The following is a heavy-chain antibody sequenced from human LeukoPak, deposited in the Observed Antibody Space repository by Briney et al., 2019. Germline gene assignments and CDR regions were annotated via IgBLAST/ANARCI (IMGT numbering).Heavy chain of an antibody. CDR2: INHSGST. Sequence: SETLSLTCAVYGGSFSGCYWSWIRQPPGKGLEWIGEINHSGSTNYNPSLKSRVTISVDTSKNQFSLKLSSVTAADTAVYYCARGRRYDFWSGYYHYYYYMDVWGKGTTVTVSS. V-gene: IGHV4-34*01. CDR3: ARGRRYDFWSGYYHYYYYMDV. CDR1: GGSFSGCY. D-gene: IGHD3-3*01. J-gene: IGHJ6*03.